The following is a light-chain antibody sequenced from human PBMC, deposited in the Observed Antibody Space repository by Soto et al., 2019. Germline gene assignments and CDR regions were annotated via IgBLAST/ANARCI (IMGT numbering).Light chain of an antibody. Sequence: QSVLTQPPSVSGAPGKRVTISGTGSSSNIGAGYDVHWYQQLPGTAPKLLIYGNSNRPSGVPDRFSGSKSGTSASLAITGLQAEDEADYYCQSYDSSLSGYVFGTGTKLTVL. CDR3: QSYDSSLSGYV. V-gene: IGLV1-40*01. J-gene: IGLJ1*01. CDR2: GNS. CDR1: SSNIGAGYD.